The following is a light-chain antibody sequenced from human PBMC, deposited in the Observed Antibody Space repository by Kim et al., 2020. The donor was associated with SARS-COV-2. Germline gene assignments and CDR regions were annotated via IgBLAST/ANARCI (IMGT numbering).Light chain of an antibody. Sequence: DIQMTQSPSSLSASVGDRVTITCRASQDISRYLDWYQQKPGKAPKLLIYTASSLQSGVPSRFTGSGSESDFTLTISSLQPEDFATYYCQQTYSASRTFGQGTKADIK. CDR2: TAS. CDR1: QDISRY. J-gene: IGKJ1*01. V-gene: IGKV1-39*01. CDR3: QQTYSASRT.